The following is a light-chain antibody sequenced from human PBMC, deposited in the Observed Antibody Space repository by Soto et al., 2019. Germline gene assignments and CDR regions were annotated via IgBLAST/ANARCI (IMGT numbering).Light chain of an antibody. CDR2: EVN. V-gene: IGLV2-14*01. CDR1: SSDVGGYNY. CDR3: DSYTSGSTPVV. J-gene: IGLJ2*01. Sequence: QSALTQPASVSGSPGQSITISCTGTSSDVGGYNYVSWYQQHPGKAPKLMIYEVNNRPSGVSNRFSGSKSGNTASLTISGLQAEDEADYYCDSYTSGSTPVVFGGGTKLTVL.